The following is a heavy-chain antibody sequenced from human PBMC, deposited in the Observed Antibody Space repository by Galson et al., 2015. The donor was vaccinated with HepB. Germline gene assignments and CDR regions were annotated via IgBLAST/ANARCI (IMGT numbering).Heavy chain of an antibody. Sequence: SCAASGFTVSNSFMTWVRQAPGKGLEWVSIIYSGDNTYYADSAMGRFTISRDNSNNTLFLQMNSLRTEDTAVYYCARRGGGGRAFDIWGQGTMVTVSS. V-gene: IGHV3-66*02. CDR2: IYSGDNT. CDR1: GFTVSNSF. D-gene: IGHD3-16*01. CDR3: ARRGGGGRAFDI. J-gene: IGHJ3*02.